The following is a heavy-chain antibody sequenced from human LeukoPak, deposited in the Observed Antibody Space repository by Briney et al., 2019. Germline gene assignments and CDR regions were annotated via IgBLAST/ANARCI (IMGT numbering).Heavy chain of an antibody. Sequence: PGGSLRLSCAASGFTFSSYWMHWVRQAPGKGLVWLSRINSDGSSTSYADSVKGRFTISRDNAKNTLYLQMNSLRAEDAAVYYCARETSGWYLHAFDIWGQGTMVTVSS. D-gene: IGHD6-19*01. J-gene: IGHJ3*02. V-gene: IGHV3-74*01. CDR1: GFTFSSYW. CDR3: ARETSGWYLHAFDI. CDR2: INSDGSST.